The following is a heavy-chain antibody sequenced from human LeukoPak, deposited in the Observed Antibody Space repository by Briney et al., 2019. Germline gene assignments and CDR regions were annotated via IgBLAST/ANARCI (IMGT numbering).Heavy chain of an antibody. V-gene: IGHV1-69*06. D-gene: IGHD2-15*01. J-gene: IGHJ4*02. CDR2: IIPIFGTA. Sequence: ASVKVSCKASGGTFSSYAISWVRQAPGQGLEWMGGIIPIFGTANYAQKFQGRVTITADKSTSTAYMELSSLRSEDTAVYYCATFLVGRRGFDYWGQGTLVTVSS. CDR3: ATFLVGRRGFDY. CDR1: GGTFSSYA.